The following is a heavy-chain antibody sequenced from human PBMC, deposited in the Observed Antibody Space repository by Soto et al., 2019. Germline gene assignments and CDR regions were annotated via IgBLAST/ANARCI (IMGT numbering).Heavy chain of an antibody. V-gene: IGHV3-53*01. CDR1: GFSVSNNH. Sequence: VQLVESGGGLIQPGGSLRLSCAASGFSVSNNHMTWIRQTAGKGLELVSFIHGGGSTSYADSVKGRFTISRDNSKNTLYLQMDRLRSEDTAIYYCAGRLTTAASRDYWSQGTLVTVSS. J-gene: IGHJ4*02. CDR2: IHGGGST. CDR3: AGRLTTAASRDY. D-gene: IGHD3-16*01.